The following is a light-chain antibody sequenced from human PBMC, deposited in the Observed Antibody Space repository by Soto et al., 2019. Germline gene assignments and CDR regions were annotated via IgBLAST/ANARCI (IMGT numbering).Light chain of an antibody. CDR3: RSYTRSSPHV. CDR2: DVS. Sequence: QSVLTQPASVSGSPGQSIAIACTGTSSDVGGYDYVSWYQQHPGNAPKLMISDVSNRPSGVSNRFSCSKSGNTASLTISGIQAEDAADSYCRSYTRSSPHVFGTGTKVTVL. CDR1: SSDVGGYDY. J-gene: IGLJ1*01. V-gene: IGLV2-14*01.